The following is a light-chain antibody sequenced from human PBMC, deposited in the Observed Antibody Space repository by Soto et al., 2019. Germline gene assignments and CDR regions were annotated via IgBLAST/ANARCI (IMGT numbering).Light chain of an antibody. CDR2: KAS. J-gene: IGKJ1*01. CDR1: QSISNW. Sequence: DIQMTQSPSTLPASVGDRVTITCRASQSISNWLAWYQQKPGKAPQLLIYKASILERGVSSRFSGSGSGTEFTLIISSLQPDDFATYYCQQYNSYLWTFGQGTKVEVK. CDR3: QQYNSYLWT. V-gene: IGKV1-5*03.